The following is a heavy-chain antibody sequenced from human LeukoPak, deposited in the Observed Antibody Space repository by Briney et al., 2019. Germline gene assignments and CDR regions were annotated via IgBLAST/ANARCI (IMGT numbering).Heavy chain of an antibody. Sequence: SVKVSCKASGFTFTSSAVQWVRQARGQGLEWIGWIVVGSGNTNYAQKFQERVTINRDMSTSTAYMELSSLRTEDTAVYYCATDDVTTGTKTALGYWGQGTLVTVSS. D-gene: IGHD1-1*01. CDR3: ATDDVTTGTKTALGY. V-gene: IGHV1-58*01. CDR1: GFTFTSSA. CDR2: IVVGSGNT. J-gene: IGHJ4*02.